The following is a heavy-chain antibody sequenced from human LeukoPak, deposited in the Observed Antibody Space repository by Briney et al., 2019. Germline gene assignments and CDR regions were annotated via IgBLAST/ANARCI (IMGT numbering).Heavy chain of an antibody. Sequence: GGSLRLSCAASGFTFSSYSMNWVRQAPGKGLEWVSLFSWDGFSTYYADSVMGRFTISRDNSKNSLYLQMNSLRSEDTALYYCTKSAGAAAPFDSWGQGTLVTVSS. J-gene: IGHJ4*02. CDR1: GFTFSSYS. V-gene: IGHV3-43*01. D-gene: IGHD2-2*01. CDR2: FSWDGFST. CDR3: TKSAGAAAPFDS.